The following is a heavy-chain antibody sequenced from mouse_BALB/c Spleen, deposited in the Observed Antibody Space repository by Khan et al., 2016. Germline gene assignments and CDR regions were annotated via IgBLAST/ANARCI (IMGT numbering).Heavy chain of an antibody. Sequence: QIQLVQSGPELKKPGETVKISCKASGYTFTNYGMIWVKQAPGKGLKWMGWINTNTGEPAYAEEFKGRFALSLETSASTAYLQISNLKNEDMATYFCARYGKGTWFAYWGQGTLVTVSA. CDR2: INTNTGEP. J-gene: IGHJ3*01. D-gene: IGHD2-1*01. V-gene: IGHV9-3*02. CDR3: ARYGKGTWFAY. CDR1: GYTFTNYG.